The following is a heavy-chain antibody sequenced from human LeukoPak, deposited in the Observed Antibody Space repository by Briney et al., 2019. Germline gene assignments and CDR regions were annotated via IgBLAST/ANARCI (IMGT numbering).Heavy chain of an antibody. Sequence: ASVKVSCKASGYTFTGYYMHWVRQAPGQGLEWMGWINPNSGGTNYAQKFQGRVTMTRDTSISTAYMELSRLRSDDTAVYYCARDPFEYSSSLPRFDYWGQGTLVTVSS. V-gene: IGHV1-2*02. CDR2: INPNSGGT. D-gene: IGHD6-6*01. CDR1: GYTFTGYY. CDR3: ARDPFEYSSSLPRFDY. J-gene: IGHJ4*02.